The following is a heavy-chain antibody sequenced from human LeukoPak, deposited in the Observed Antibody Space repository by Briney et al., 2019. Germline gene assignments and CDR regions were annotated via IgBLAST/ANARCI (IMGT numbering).Heavy chain of an antibody. V-gene: IGHV4-59*08. Sequence: SETLSLTSTVSGGSITGYYWSWIRQPPGKGLEWVGYIFSSGRTNYNPSLKRRVTISLDTSKSQFSLKLISVTASDTAVYYCARLTKFLTSYYPTPWGQGTLVTVSS. J-gene: IGHJ5*02. CDR2: IFSSGRT. D-gene: IGHD3-9*01. CDR3: ARLTKFLTSYYPTP. CDR1: GGSITGYY.